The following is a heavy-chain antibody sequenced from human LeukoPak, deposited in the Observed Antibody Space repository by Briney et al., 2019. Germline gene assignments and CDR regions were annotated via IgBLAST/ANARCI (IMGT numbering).Heavy chain of an antibody. Sequence: ASVKVSCKASGGTFSSYAISWVRQAPGQGLEWMGWISTNNGNTNYAQKLQGRVTMTTDTSTTTAYMELRSLRSDDTAVYYCARALDHYYDGAGYAYWGQGTLVTVSS. CDR2: ISTNNGNT. V-gene: IGHV1-18*01. CDR3: ARALDHYYDGAGYAY. D-gene: IGHD3-22*01. CDR1: GGTFSSYA. J-gene: IGHJ4*02.